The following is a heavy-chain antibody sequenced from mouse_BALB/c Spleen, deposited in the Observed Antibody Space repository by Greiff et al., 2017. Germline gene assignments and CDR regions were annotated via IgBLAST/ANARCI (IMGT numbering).Heavy chain of an antibody. V-gene: IGHV3-6*02. CDR3: GGSYYAMDY. J-gene: IGHJ4*01. CDR1: GYSITSGYY. Sequence: EVKLQESGPGLVKPSQSLSLTCSVTGYSITSGYYWNWIRQFPGNKLEWMGYISYDGSNNYNPSLKNRISITRDTSKNQFFLKLNSVTTEDTATYYCGGSYYAMDYWGQGTSVTVSS. CDR2: ISYDGSN.